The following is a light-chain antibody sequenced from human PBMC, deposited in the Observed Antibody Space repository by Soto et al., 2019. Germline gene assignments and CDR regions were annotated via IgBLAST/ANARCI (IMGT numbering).Light chain of an antibody. CDR3: QQRSNWPPIT. CDR1: HSVNSH. CDR2: DAS. V-gene: IGKV3-11*01. Sequence: MMMTQSPATLSVSPGERVTLSGRTSHSVNSHVAWYQQKPGQAPRLLFYDASNRATGIPARFSGSGSGTDFTLTISSLEPEDFAVYYCQQRSNWPPITVGQGTRLEIK. J-gene: IGKJ5*01.